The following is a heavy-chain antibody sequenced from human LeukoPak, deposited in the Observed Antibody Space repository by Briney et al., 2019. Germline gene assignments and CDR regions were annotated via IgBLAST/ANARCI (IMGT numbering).Heavy chain of an antibody. Sequence: GSLRLSCAASGFTFSVYGMHWVRQAPGKGLEWVALMAGDGSSIYYADSVKGRFTISRDNSKNTVYLQMNSLRPEDTAVYYCAKAAVYSKRWTPFDDWGRGTLVTVSS. CDR2: MAGDGSSI. J-gene: IGHJ4*02. CDR1: GFTFSVYG. CDR3: AKAAVYSKRWTPFDD. D-gene: IGHD1-26*01. V-gene: IGHV3-30*18.